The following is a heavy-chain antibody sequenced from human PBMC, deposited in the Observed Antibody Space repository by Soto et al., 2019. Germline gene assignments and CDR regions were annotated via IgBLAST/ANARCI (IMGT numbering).Heavy chain of an antibody. CDR2: ISGSGGST. CDR1: GFTFSSYA. J-gene: IGHJ4*02. D-gene: IGHD2-2*01. CDR3: SKSEYCSRSSCYFDY. Sequence: GGSLRLSCAASGFTFSSYAMSWVRQAPGKGLEWVSAISGSGGSTYYADSVKGRFTISRDNSKNTLYLQMNSLRAEDTAVYFWSKSEYCSRSSCYFDYWGQGTLVTVSS. V-gene: IGHV3-23*01.